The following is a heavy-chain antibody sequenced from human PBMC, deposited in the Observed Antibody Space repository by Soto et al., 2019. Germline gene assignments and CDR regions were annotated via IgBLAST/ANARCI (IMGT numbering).Heavy chain of an antibody. D-gene: IGHD6-19*01. J-gene: IGHJ3*02. CDR1: GFTFSSYS. Sequence: GGSLRLSCAASGFTFSSYSMNWVRQAPGKGLEWVSYISSSSSTIYYADSVKGRFTISRDNSKNTLYLQMNSLRAEDTAVYYCAKTANGWFSAFDIWGQGTMVTVSS. CDR2: ISSSSSTI. V-gene: IGHV3-48*01. CDR3: AKTANGWFSAFDI.